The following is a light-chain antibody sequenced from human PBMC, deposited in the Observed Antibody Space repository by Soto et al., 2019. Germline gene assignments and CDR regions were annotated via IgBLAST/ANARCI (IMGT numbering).Light chain of an antibody. CDR3: QQYGSSPLFT. V-gene: IGKV3-20*01. J-gene: IGKJ3*01. Sequence: EIVLTQSPGTLSLSPGERATLSCRANQSVSSSYLAWYQQKPGQAPRLLIYDASSRATGIPDRFSGSGSGTDFTLTISRLEPEDFAVYYCQQYGSSPLFTFGPGTKVDIK. CDR2: DAS. CDR1: QSVSSSY.